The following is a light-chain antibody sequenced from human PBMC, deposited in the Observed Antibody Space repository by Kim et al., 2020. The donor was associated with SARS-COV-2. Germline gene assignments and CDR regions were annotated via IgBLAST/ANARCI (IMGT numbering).Light chain of an antibody. J-gene: IGKJ2*01. Sequence: SASVGDRVTLTCRANQGINNFLAWFQQKPGKVPKRLIYGASNLRSGVPSRFSGSGSGTEFTLSISSLQPEDFATYYCLQHRSSPYTFGQGTKLEI. V-gene: IGKV1-17*03. CDR1: QGINNF. CDR2: GAS. CDR3: LQHRSSPYT.